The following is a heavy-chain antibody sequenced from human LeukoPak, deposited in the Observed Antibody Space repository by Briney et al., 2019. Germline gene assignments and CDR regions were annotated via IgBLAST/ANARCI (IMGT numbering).Heavy chain of an antibody. CDR1: GGSISSYY. CDR2: IYYSGST. V-gene: IGHV4-59*01. D-gene: IGHD6-6*01. Sequence: SETLSLTCTGSGGSISSYYWSWIRQPPGKGLEWIGYIYYSGSTNYNPSLKSRVTISVDTSKNQFSLKLSSVTAADTAVYYCAAYRFPGIAARQNWFDPWGQGTLVTVSS. CDR3: AAYRFPGIAARQNWFDP. J-gene: IGHJ5*02.